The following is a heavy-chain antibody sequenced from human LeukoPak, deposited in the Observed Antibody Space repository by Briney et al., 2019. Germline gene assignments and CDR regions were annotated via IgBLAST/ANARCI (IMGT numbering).Heavy chain of an antibody. Sequence: GGSLRLSCAASGFTFSSYAMSWVRQAPGKGLEWVSAISGSGGSTYYADSVKGRFTISRDNSKNTLYLQMNSLRAEDTAVYYCAKGRLGCSSTSCYVDYYYYGMDVWGKATTVTVSS. J-gene: IGHJ6*04. CDR3: AKGRLGCSSTSCYVDYYYYGMDV. CDR2: ISGSGGST. V-gene: IGHV3-23*01. D-gene: IGHD2-2*01. CDR1: GFTFSSYA.